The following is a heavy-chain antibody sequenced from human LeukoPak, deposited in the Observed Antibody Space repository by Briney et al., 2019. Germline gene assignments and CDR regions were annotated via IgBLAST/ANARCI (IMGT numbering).Heavy chain of an antibody. CDR1: GFTVSSNY. CDR2: IYSGGST. CDR3: ARGRLGLNDYYYYMDV. J-gene: IGHJ6*03. D-gene: IGHD5-12*01. Sequence: GGSLRLSCAASGFTVSSNYMSWVRQAPGKGLEWVSVIYSGGSTYYADSVKGRFTISRDNSKNTLYLQMNSLRAEDTAVYYCARGRLGLNDYYYYMDVWGKGTTVTVSS. V-gene: IGHV3-53*01.